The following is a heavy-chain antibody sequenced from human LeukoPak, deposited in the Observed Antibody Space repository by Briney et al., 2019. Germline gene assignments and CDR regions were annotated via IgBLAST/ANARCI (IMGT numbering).Heavy chain of an antibody. Sequence: PSETLSLTCAVYGGSFSGYYWSWIRQPPGKGLEWIGEINHSGSTNYNPSLKSRVTISVDTPKNQFSLKLSSVTAADTAVYYCARGCGSGSYSYYFDYWGQGTLVTVSS. CDR3: ARGCGSGSYSYYFDY. CDR1: GGSFSGYY. V-gene: IGHV4-34*01. D-gene: IGHD3-10*01. J-gene: IGHJ4*02. CDR2: INHSGST.